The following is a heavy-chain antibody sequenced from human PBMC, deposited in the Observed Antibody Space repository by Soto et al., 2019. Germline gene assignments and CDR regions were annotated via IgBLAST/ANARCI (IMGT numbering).Heavy chain of an antibody. Sequence: GGSLRLSCAASGFTVSSNYMSWVRQAPGKGLEWVANIKQDGSEKYYVDSVKGRFTISRDNAKNSLYLQMNSLRAEDTAVYYCARGPHYYYYYMDVWGKGTTVTVSS. CDR1: GFTVSSNY. V-gene: IGHV3-7*01. CDR3: ARGPHYYYYYMDV. CDR2: IKQDGSEK. J-gene: IGHJ6*03.